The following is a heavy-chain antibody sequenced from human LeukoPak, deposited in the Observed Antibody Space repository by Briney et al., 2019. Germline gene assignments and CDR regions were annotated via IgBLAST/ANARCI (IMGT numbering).Heavy chain of an antibody. CDR1: GFTFSSYG. V-gene: IGHV3-30*02. CDR2: IRYDGSNK. J-gene: IGHJ4*02. CDR3: ARGGRSLEWLVTDY. Sequence: GGSLRLSCAASGFTFSSYGMHWVRQAPGKGLEWVAFIRYDGSNKYYADSVKGRFTISRDNSKNTLYLQMNSLRAEDTAVYYCARGGRSLEWLVTDYWGQGTLVTVSS. D-gene: IGHD3-3*01.